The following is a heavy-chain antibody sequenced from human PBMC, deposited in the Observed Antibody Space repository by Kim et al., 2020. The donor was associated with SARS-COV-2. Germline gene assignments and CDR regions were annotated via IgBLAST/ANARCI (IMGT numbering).Heavy chain of an antibody. V-gene: IGHV3-74*01. Sequence: RFTISRDNAKNTLYLQMNSLRAEDTAVYYCARGSGFRDSSGYYAWATFDYWGQGTLVTVSS. J-gene: IGHJ4*02. CDR3: ARGSGFRDSSGYYAWATFDY. D-gene: IGHD3-22*01.